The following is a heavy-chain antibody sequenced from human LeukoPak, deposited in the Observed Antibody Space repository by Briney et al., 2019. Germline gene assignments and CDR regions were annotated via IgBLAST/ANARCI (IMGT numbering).Heavy chain of an antibody. CDR1: GFTFSSYS. V-gene: IGHV3-21*01. Sequence: GGSLRLSCAASGFTFSSYSMNWVRQAPGKGLEWVSSISSSSSYIYYADSVKGRFTISRDNAKNSLYLQMNSLRAEDTAVYYCAREGWNYDFWSGYYPYYFDYWGQGTLVTVSS. J-gene: IGHJ4*02. CDR2: ISSSSSYI. CDR3: AREGWNYDFWSGYYPYYFDY. D-gene: IGHD3-3*01.